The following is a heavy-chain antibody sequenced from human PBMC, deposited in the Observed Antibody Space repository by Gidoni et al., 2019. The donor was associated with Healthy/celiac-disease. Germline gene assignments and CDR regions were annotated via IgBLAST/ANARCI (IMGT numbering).Heavy chain of an antibody. CDR3: ARENGVGVPGIDY. J-gene: IGHJ4*02. V-gene: IGHV3-21*01. CDR2: ISSSSSYI. CDR1: GFTFSIYS. Sequence: EVQLVESGGGLVKPGGSLRLSCAASGFTFSIYSMNWVRQAPGKGLEWVSSISSSSSYIYYADSVKGRFTISRDNAKNSLYLQMNSLRAEDTAVYYCARENGVGVPGIDYWGQGTLVTVSS. D-gene: IGHD1-26*01.